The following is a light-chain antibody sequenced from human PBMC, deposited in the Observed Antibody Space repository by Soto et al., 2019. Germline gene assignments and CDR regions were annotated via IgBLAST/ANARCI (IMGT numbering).Light chain of an antibody. CDR2: SAS. J-gene: IGKJ2*01. CDR1: QSVSSS. CDR3: QQYINGYT. V-gene: IGKV3-15*01. Sequence: EVVMTQSPATLSVFPGERVTLSCRASQSVSSSLAWYQQKPGQAPRLLIYSASTRATGIPARFSGNGSGTEFTLTISSLESEDFAVYYCQQYINGYTFGQGTKLEIK.